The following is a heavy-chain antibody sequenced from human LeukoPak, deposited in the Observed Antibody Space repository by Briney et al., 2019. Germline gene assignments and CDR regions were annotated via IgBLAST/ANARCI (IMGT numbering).Heavy chain of an antibody. V-gene: IGHV1-18*01. J-gene: IGHJ3*02. D-gene: IGHD3-22*01. CDR3: ARDPYYDSSGYRPSDAFDI. CDR2: ISAYDGNT. Sequence: GASVKVSCKASGYTFSTYGISWVRQAPGQGLEWMGWISAYDGNTNYAQKLQGRVTMTTDTSTSTAYMELRSLRSDDTAVHYCARDPYYDSSGYRPSDAFDIWGQGTMVTVSS. CDR1: GYTFSTYG.